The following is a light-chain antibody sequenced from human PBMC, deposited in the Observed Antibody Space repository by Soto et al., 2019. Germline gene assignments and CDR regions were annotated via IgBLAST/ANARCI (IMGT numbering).Light chain of an antibody. CDR1: RSDVGNYNY. CDR3: CSYTTISTLV. J-gene: IGLJ2*01. V-gene: IGLV2-14*01. CDR2: DVS. Sequence: QSALTQPGSVSGSPGQAITISGTGTRSDVGNYNYVTWYQQHPGKAPKLIIYDVSNRPSGVSNRFSGSKSGNTASLTISGLQAGHEADYYCCSYTTISTLVFGGGTKLTVL.